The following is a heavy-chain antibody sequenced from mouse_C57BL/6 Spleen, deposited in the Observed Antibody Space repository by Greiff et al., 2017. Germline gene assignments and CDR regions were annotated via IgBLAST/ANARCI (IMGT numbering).Heavy chain of an antibody. V-gene: IGHV1-53*01. J-gene: IGHJ3*01. CDR3: ARYSNYEAWFAY. Sequence: QVQLQQSGTELVKPGASVKLSCKASGYTFTSYWMHWVKQRPGQGLEWIGNINPSNGGTNYNEKFKSKATLTVDKSSSTAYMQLSSLTSEDSAVYYCARYSNYEAWFAYWGQGTLVTVSA. CDR1: GYTFTSYW. D-gene: IGHD2-5*01. CDR2: INPSNGGT.